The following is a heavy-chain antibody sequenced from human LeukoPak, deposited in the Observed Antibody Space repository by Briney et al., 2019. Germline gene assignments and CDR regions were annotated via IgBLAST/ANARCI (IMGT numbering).Heavy chain of an antibody. CDR1: GFTFSNYA. CDR2: ISNNGVNT. D-gene: IGHD1-1*01. V-gene: IGHV3-23*01. CDR3: GEVQTVNKFDY. J-gene: IGHJ4*01. Sequence: GGSLRLSCTASGFTFSNYAMSWVRQAPGKGLEWVSAISNNGVNTYYANSVKGRFTISRDNSKNTLYLQMTSLRHEDTAVYYCGEVQTVNKFDYWGRGTLVTVSS.